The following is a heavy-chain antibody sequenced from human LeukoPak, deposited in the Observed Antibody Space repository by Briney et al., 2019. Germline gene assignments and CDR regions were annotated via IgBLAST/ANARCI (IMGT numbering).Heavy chain of an antibody. CDR2: IIPILGIA. CDR3: ARDNYPRFRLGEFPLTHYYYYGMDV. CDR1: GGTFSSYA. D-gene: IGHD3-16*01. Sequence: ASVKVSCKASGGTFSSYAISWVRQAPGQGLEWMGRIIPILGIANYAQKFQGRVTITADKSTSTAYMELSSLRSEDTAVYYCARDNYPRFRLGEFPLTHYYYYGMDVWGQGTTVTVSS. V-gene: IGHV1-69*04. J-gene: IGHJ6*02.